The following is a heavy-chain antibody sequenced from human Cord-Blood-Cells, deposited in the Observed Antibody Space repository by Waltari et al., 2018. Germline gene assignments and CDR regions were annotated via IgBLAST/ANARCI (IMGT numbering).Heavy chain of an antibody. Sequence: EVQLVQSGAEVKKPGESLKISCKGSGYSFTSYWIGWVRQLPGKSSDWMGIIYPGDSDTRYSPSFQGQVTISADKSISTAYLQWSSLKASDTAMYYCARLLSRYYDILTGYYPYYFDYWGQGTLVTVSS. CDR1: GYSFTSYW. J-gene: IGHJ4*02. CDR3: ARLLSRYYDILTGYYPYYFDY. D-gene: IGHD3-9*01. CDR2: IYPGDSDT. V-gene: IGHV5-51*01.